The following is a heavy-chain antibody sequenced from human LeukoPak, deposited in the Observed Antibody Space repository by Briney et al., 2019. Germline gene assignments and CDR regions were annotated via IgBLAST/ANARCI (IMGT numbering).Heavy chain of an antibody. J-gene: IGHJ4*02. CDR2: ISYSERT. D-gene: IGHD5-24*01. V-gene: IGHV4-59*08. CDR1: GGSISNYY. CDR3: ARQQFRDGYNYKFDY. Sequence: PSETLSLTCTVSGGSISNYYWSWIRQPPGKGLEWIGYISYSERTDYNPSLKSRVTMSVDTSKKQFSLRLSSVTAADTAVYYCARQQFRDGYNYKFDYWGQGTLVTVSS.